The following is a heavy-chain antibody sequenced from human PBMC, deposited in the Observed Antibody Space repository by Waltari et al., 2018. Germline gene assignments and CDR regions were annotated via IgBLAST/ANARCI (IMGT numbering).Heavy chain of an antibody. V-gene: IGHV3-74*01. CDR2: MSGDGAGT. D-gene: IGHD5-18*01. CDR3: ARASISRDTGNTFDS. J-gene: IGHJ4*02. Sequence: EVHLVESGGGLVRPGGSLRLSCAASGFTFSSFWMPWVRQAPGKGPQWVARMSGDGAGTHYADSGRGRFTISRDNANNMGYLQMNSLSDDDTATYFCARASISRDTGNTFDSWGQGNLVTVSS. CDR1: GFTFSSFW.